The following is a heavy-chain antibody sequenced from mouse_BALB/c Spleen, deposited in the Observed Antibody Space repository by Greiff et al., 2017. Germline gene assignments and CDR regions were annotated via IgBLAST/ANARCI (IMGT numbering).Heavy chain of an antibody. V-gene: IGHV5-9-4*01. CDR1: GFTFSSYA. CDR2: ISSCGSYI. Sequence: EVKLVESGGGLVKPGGSRKLSCAASGFTFSSYAMSWVRQSPVKRPEWVAEISSCGSYIYYPDTVTGRFTISRDNAKNTLYLEMSSLRSEDTAMYDCARNLPGAMDSWGQGTSVTVSS. CDR3: ARNLPGAMDS. D-gene: IGHD2-1*01. J-gene: IGHJ4*01.